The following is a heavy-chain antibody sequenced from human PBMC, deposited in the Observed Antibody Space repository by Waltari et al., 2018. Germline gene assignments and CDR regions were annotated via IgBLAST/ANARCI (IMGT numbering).Heavy chain of an antibody. Sequence: QLQLQESGPGLVKPSETLSLTCTVSGGSISSSSYYWGWLRQPPGKGLEWIGSIYYSGSTYYNPSLKSRVTISVDTSKNQFSLKLSSVTAADTAVYYCRAYSGSYYGGAFDIWGQGTMVTVSS. J-gene: IGHJ3*02. CDR2: IYYSGST. D-gene: IGHD1-26*01. CDR3: RAYSGSYYGGAFDI. CDR1: GGSISSSSYY. V-gene: IGHV4-39*01.